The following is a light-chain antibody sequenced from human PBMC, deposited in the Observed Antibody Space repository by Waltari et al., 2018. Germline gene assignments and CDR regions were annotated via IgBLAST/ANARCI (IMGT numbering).Light chain of an antibody. V-gene: IGLV1-47*02. CDR1: SSNVGRAN. Sequence: QSVLTQPPSASATPGPRVTISCSGSSSNVGRANVYWFQPLPGTAPKLLIYNHHQRPSGVPDRLSGSKSGPSASLAISGRRAEEEADYFCVAWVDSLSGYVFETGTKVTVL. CDR2: NHH. CDR3: VAWVDSLSGYV. J-gene: IGLJ1*01.